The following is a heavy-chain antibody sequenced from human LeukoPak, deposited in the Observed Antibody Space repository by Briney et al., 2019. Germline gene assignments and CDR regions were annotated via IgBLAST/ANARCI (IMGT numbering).Heavy chain of an antibody. V-gene: IGHV1-2*02. CDR1: GYTFTGYY. CDR2: INPNSGGT. CDR3: ARDLVGLDY. Sequence: ASVKVSCKASGYTFTGYYMHWVRPAPGQGLEWMGWINPNSGGTNYAQKFQGRVTMTRDTSVSTAYMELSRLRSDDTAVYYCARDLVGLDYWGQGTLVTVSS. J-gene: IGHJ4*02.